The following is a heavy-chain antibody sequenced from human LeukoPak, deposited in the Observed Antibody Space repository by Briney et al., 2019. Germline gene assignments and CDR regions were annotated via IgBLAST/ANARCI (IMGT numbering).Heavy chain of an antibody. CDR2: IHYSGRP. D-gene: IGHD3-16*01. CDR1: GGSISGHY. Sequence: SQTLSLTCTVSGGSISGHYWTWIRQPPGKGLEWIGQIHYSGRPDYNPSLKSRVTISVDTSKNQLSLKVTSVTGADTAVYYCARFGVDYDMDVWGQGTTVTVSS. CDR3: ARFGVDYDMDV. J-gene: IGHJ6*02. V-gene: IGHV4-59*11.